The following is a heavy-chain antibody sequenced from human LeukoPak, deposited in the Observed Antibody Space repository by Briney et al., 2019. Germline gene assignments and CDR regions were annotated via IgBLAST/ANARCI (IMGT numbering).Heavy chain of an antibody. CDR3: SRSDYLATSY. V-gene: IGHV1-2*02. D-gene: IGHD4/OR15-4a*01. CDR2: INPNSGGT. Sequence: ASVKVSCKASGYTFTGYYMHWVRQAPGQGLEWMGWINPNSGGTTYARKFQGRVTMTRDTSISTAYMELSRLRSDDTAVYYYSRSDYLATSYWGQGTLVTVSS. CDR1: GYTFTGYY. J-gene: IGHJ4*02.